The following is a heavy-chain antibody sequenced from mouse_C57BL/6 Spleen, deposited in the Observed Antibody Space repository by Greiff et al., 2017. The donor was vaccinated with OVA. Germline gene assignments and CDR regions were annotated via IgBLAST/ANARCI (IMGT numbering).Heavy chain of an antibody. V-gene: IGHV7-3*01. CDR3: ARSTVVAHFDY. Sequence: EVQGVESGGGLVQPGGSLSLSCAASGFTFTDYYMSWVRQPPGKALEWLGFIRNKANGYTTEYSASVKGRFTISRDNSQSILYLQMNALRAEDRATYYCARSTVVAHFDYWGQGTTLTVSS. CDR1: GFTFTDYY. CDR2: IRNKANGYTT. D-gene: IGHD1-1*01. J-gene: IGHJ2*01.